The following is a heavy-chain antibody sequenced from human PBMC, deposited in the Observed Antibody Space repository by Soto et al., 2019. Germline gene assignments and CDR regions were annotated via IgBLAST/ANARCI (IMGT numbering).Heavy chain of an antibody. V-gene: IGHV3-23*01. Sequence: GGSLRLSCAASGFTFNIYAMSWVRQAPGKGLEWVSAISGSGGSIYYADSVKGRFTISRDNSKNTLYLQMNSLRAEDTAVYYCAYSSTPFDYWGQGTLVTVSS. CDR2: ISGSGGSI. CDR1: GFTFNIYA. D-gene: IGHD6-13*01. CDR3: AYSSTPFDY. J-gene: IGHJ4*02.